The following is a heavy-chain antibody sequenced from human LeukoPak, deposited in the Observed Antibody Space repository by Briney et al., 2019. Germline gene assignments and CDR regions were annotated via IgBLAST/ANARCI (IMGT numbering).Heavy chain of an antibody. CDR2: ISTSGGST. CDR3: ANFVDSRGQDY. J-gene: IGHJ4*02. D-gene: IGHD3-22*01. CDR1: GFTFTNFA. Sequence: GGSLRLSCAASGFTFTNFALNWVRQAPGKGLEWVAAISTSGGSTYYADSVQGRFTISRDNSKNTLFLQMNRLGGEDTAVYYCANFVDSRGQDYWGQGTVVTVSS. V-gene: IGHV3-23*01.